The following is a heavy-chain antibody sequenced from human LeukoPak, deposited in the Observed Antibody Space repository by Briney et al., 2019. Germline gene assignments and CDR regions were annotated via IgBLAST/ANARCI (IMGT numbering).Heavy chain of an antibody. J-gene: IGHJ3*02. Sequence: ASVKVSCKASGYTFTSYDINWVRQATGRGLEWMGWMNPNSGNTGYAQKFQGRVTMTRNTSISTAYMELSSLRSEDTAVYYCARGPLRRSFLFEWIDDAFDIWGQGTMVTVSS. D-gene: IGHD3-10*01. CDR1: GYTFTSYD. CDR3: ARGPLRRSFLFEWIDDAFDI. V-gene: IGHV1-8*01. CDR2: MNPNSGNT.